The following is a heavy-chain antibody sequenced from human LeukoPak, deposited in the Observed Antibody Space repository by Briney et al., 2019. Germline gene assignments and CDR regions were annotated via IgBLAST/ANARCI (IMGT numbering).Heavy chain of an antibody. J-gene: IGHJ5*02. V-gene: IGHV1-24*01. CDR1: GYTLTELS. CDR2: FDPEDGET. Sequence: ASVKVSCKVSGYTLTELSMHWVRQAPGKGLEWMGGFDPEDGETIYAQKFQGRVTMTEDTSTDTAYMELSSLRSEDTAVYYCATVGYYYGSGSFDNWFDPWDQGTLVTVSS. D-gene: IGHD3-10*01. CDR3: ATVGYYYGSGSFDNWFDP.